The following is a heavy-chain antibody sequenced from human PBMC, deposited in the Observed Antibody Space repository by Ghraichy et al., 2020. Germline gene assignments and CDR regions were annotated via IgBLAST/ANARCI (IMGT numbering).Heavy chain of an antibody. CDR3: STEWGYF. CDR2: IRSRADGGTS. CDR1: GFPFSNAW. J-gene: IGHJ4*02. D-gene: IGHD2-21*01. V-gene: IGHV3-15*01. Sequence: GESLNISCAASGFPFSNAWLNWVRQAPGKGLEWVGRIRSRADGGTSDYAAPVKGRFTFSRDDSKSTLYLQMSNLKTDDGGVYYCSTEWGYFWGQGTLVTVSS.